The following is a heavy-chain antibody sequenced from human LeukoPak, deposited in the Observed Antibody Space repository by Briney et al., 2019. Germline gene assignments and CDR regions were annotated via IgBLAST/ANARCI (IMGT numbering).Heavy chain of an antibody. J-gene: IGHJ4*02. CDR2: VIAIFGRI. CDR1: GGTFNSYG. CDR3: ARGELGDRSGFSFFDY. Sequence: SVKVSCKAPGGTFNSYGNSWVRQPPGQGLEWMGGVIAIFGRIKYGQKFQGRATITTDESTSTAYMELSSLTSEDTGVYYCARGELGDRSGFSFFDYWGQGTLVTVSS. D-gene: IGHD3-22*01. V-gene: IGHV1-69*05.